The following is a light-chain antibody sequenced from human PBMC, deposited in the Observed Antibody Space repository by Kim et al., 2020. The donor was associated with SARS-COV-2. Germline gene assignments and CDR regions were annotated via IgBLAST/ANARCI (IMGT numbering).Light chain of an antibody. Sequence: SYELTQPPSVSVSPGQTASITCSGDKLGDKYTCWYQQKPGQSPVLVMYQDRKRPSGIPERFSGSNSGNTATLTISGTQAMDEADYYCQAWDSSNWVFGGG. CDR3: QAWDSSNWV. CDR1: KLGDKY. V-gene: IGLV3-1*01. CDR2: QDR. J-gene: IGLJ3*02.